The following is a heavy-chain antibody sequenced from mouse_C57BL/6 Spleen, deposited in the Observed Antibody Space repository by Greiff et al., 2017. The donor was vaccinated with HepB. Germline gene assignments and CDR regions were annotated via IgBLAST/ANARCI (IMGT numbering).Heavy chain of an antibody. CDR3: ARDRGYYYGEGYFDV. CDR2: INYDGSST. J-gene: IGHJ1*03. V-gene: IGHV5-16*01. CDR1: GFTFSDYY. Sequence: EVHLVESEGGLVQPGSSMKLSCTASGFTFSDYYMAWVRQVPEKGLEWVANINYDGSSTYYLDSLKSRFIISRDNAKNILYLQMSSLKSEDTATYYCARDRGYYYGEGYFDVWGTGTTVTVSS. D-gene: IGHD1-1*01.